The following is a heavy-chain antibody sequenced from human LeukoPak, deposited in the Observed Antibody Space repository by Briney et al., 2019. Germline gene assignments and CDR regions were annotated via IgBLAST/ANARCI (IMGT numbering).Heavy chain of an antibody. D-gene: IGHD5/OR15-5a*01. J-gene: IGHJ4*02. CDR2: IYYSGST. V-gene: IGHV4-39*01. CDR1: GGSISSSSYY. Sequence: PSETLSLTCTVSGGSISSSSYYWGWIRQPPGTGLEWIGSIYYSGSTYYNPSLKSRVTISVDTSKNQFSLKLSSVTAADTAVYYCARKCLRLSAPFDYWGQGTLVTVSS. CDR3: ARKCLRLSAPFDY.